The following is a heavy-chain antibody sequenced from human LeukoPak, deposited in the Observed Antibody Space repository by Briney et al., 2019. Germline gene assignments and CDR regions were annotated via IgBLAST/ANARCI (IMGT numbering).Heavy chain of an antibody. CDR3: ARTRGYSYGYDY. CDR1: GYTLTELS. CDR2: ISAYNGNT. V-gene: IGHV1-18*01. D-gene: IGHD5-18*01. Sequence: ASVKVSCKVSGYTLTELSMHWVRQAPGKGLEWMGWISAYNGNTNYAQKLQGRVTMTTDTSTSTAYMELRSLRSDDTAVYYCARTRGYSYGYDYWGQGTLVTVSS. J-gene: IGHJ4*02.